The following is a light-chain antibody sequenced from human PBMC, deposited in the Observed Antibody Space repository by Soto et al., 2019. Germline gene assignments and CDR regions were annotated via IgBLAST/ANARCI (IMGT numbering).Light chain of an antibody. CDR2: WAS. J-gene: IGKJ1*01. CDR1: QSVLYSSNNKNY. Sequence: DIVMTQSPDSLAVSLGERATINCKSSQSVLYSSNNKNYLAWYQQKPGQPPKLLIYWASTRESGVPDRFSGSGSGTDFTLTISSLQAEDVAALYYCQQYYSTPPTFGQGTKVEIK. CDR3: QQYYSTPPT. V-gene: IGKV4-1*01.